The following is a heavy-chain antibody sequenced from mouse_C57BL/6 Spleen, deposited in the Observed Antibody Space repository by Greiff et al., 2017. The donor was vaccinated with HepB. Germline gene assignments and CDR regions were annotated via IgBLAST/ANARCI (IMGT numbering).Heavy chain of an antibody. Sequence: EVQGVESGGGLVKPGGSLKLSCAASGFTFSDYGMHWVRQAPEKGLEWVAYISSGSSTIYYADTVKGRFTISRDNAKNTLFLQMTSLRSEDTAMYYCARPFYYDYAYYCAMDYWGQGTSVTVSS. CDR3: ARPFYYDYAYYCAMDY. D-gene: IGHD2-4*01. CDR1: GFTFSDYG. V-gene: IGHV5-17*01. CDR2: ISSGSSTI. J-gene: IGHJ4*01.